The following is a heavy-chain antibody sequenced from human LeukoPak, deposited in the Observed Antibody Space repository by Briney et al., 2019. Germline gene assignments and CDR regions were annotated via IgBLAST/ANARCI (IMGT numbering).Heavy chain of an antibody. CDR3: ARHNYDFWSGYLVSIDY. CDR1: GFTFSSYA. CDR2: ISGSGGST. D-gene: IGHD3-3*01. J-gene: IGHJ4*02. V-gene: IGHV3-23*01. Sequence: PGGSLRLSCAASGFTFSSYAMSRVRQAPGKGPEWVSAISGSGGSTYYADSVKGRFTISRDNSKNTLYLQMNSLRAEDTAVYYCARHNYDFWSGYLVSIDYWGQGTLVTVSS.